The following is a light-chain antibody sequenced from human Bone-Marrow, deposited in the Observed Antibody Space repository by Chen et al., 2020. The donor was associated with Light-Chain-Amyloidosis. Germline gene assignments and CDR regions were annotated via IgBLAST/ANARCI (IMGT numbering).Light chain of an antibody. CDR3: QQYNKFPIT. CDR1: QGISTY. J-gene: IGKJ4*01. CDR2: AAS. Sequence: DIQMTQSPSSLSASVGDRVTITCRASQGISTYLAWIQHKPGQAPKSLIYAASSLPSGVPSKFSGSGSGTDFTLTSNRLQPEDFATYYCQQYNKFPITFGGGTKVEIK. V-gene: IGKV1-16*02.